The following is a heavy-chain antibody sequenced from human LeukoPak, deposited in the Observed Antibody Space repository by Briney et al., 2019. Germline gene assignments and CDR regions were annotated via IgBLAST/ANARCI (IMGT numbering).Heavy chain of an antibody. V-gene: IGHV1-69*04. Sequence: SVKVSCKASGYTFSSYAISWVRQAPGQGLEWMGRIIPILGIANYAQKFQGRVTITADKSTSTAYMELSSLRSEDTAVYYCARENYDFWSGYYTYYYYYGMDVWGQGTTVTVSS. J-gene: IGHJ6*02. CDR1: GYTFSSYA. CDR3: ARENYDFWSGYYTYYYYYGMDV. CDR2: IIPILGIA. D-gene: IGHD3-3*01.